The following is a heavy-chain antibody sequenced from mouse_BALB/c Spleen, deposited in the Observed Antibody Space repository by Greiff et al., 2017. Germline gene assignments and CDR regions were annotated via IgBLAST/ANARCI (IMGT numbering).Heavy chain of an antibody. V-gene: IGHV1-69*02. D-gene: IGHD4-1*01. CDR3: ARMGRDY. CDR1: GYTFTSYW. Sequence: QVQLQQPGAELVKPGASVKLSCTASGYTFTSYWMHWVKQRPGQGLEWIGEIDPSDSYTNYNQKFKGKATLTVDKSSSTAYMQLSSLTSEDTAVYYCARMGRDYWGQGTTLTVSS. CDR2: IDPSDSYT. J-gene: IGHJ2*01.